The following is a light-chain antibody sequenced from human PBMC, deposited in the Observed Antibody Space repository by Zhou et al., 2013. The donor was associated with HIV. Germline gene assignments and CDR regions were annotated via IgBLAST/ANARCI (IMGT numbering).Light chain of an antibody. V-gene: IGKV1-39*01. J-gene: IGKJ1*01. Sequence: DIHMTQSPSSLSASVGDRVTITCRASQSISSYLNWYQQKPGKAPKLLIYAASSLQSGVPSRFSGSGSGTDFTLTISSLQPEDFATYFCQQSFSTVWTFGHGTKVEIK. CDR2: AAS. CDR1: QSISSY. CDR3: QQSFSTVWT.